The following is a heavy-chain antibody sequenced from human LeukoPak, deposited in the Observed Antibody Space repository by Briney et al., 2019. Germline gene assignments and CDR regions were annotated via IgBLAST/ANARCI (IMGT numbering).Heavy chain of an antibody. V-gene: IGHV3-23*01. CDR1: GITLSNYC. D-gene: IGHD3-22*01. Sequence: GGSLRLSCAVSGITLSNYCMSWVRQAPGKGLQWVAGISDTGGTITYADSVSGRFTISRDNAKNTLYLQMNSLRAEDTAVYFCAKRGVVIRVILVGFHKQAYYFDSWGHGALVTVSS. J-gene: IGHJ4*03. CDR2: ISDTGGTI. CDR3: AKRGVVIRVILVGFHKQAYYFDS.